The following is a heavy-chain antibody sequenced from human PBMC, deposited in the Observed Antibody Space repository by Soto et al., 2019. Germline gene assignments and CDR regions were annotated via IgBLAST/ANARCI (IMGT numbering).Heavy chain of an antibody. V-gene: IGHV3-74*01. CDR2: INSDGSST. J-gene: IGHJ5*02. CDR1: GFTFSSYW. Sequence: EVQLVESGGGLVQPGGSLRLSCAASGFTFSSYWMHWVRQAPGKGLVWVSRINSDGSSTSYADSVKGRFTISRDNAKNRVYLQMNRLRAEDTAVYYCARSSKGWTNWFDPWGQGTLVTVSS. CDR3: ARSSKGWTNWFDP. D-gene: IGHD2-15*01.